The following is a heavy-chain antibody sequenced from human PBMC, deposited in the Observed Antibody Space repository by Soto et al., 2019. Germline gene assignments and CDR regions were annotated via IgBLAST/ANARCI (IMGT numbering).Heavy chain of an antibody. Sequence: SETLSLTCTVSGVSISSGDYYWSWIRQTPGKGLEWIGYIYHTGTTYYNPSLKSRVTISVDRSKNQFSLKLTSVNAADTAVYYCTRGGDAYKNGHWGQGTLVTVSS. CDR2: IYHTGTT. V-gene: IGHV4-30-4*02. CDR1: GVSISSGDYY. J-gene: IGHJ4*02. D-gene: IGHD2-21*01. CDR3: TRGGDAYKNGH.